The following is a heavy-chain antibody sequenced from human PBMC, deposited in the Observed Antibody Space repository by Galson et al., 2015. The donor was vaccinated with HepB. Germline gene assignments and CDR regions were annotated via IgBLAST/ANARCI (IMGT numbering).Heavy chain of an antibody. CDR1: GFTFDDYG. CDR2: IFWNGGGR. D-gene: IGHD3-16*01. CDR3: VRKNYGDAFDI. J-gene: IGHJ3*02. V-gene: IGHV3-20*04. Sequence: SLRLSCAASGFTFDDYGMTWVRQAPGKGLQWVSGIFWNGGGRHYADSVKGRFTISRDNAKKSLYLQMNSLRVEDTALYFCVRKNYGDAFDIWGQGTLVTVSS.